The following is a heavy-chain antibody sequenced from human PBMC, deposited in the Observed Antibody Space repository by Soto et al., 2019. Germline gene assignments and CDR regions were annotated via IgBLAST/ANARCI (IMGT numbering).Heavy chain of an antibody. V-gene: IGHV3-30*18. D-gene: IGHD5-12*01. CDR2: VSYDGSNK. CDR3: AKSRRAYGGYDSSSFDY. CDR1: GFTFSSYG. J-gene: IGHJ4*02. Sequence: GGSLRLSCAASGFTFSSYGMHWVRQAPGKGLEWVAVVSYDGSNKYYADSVKGRFTISRDNSKNTLYLQMTSLGTEDTAVYYCAKSRRAYGGYDSSSFDYWGQGTLVTVSS.